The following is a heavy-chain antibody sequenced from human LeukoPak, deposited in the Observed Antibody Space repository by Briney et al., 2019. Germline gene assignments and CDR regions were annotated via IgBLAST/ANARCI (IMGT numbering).Heavy chain of an antibody. J-gene: IGHJ1*01. Sequence: GGSLRLSCAASGFTFSSYAMSWVREAPGKGLEWVSAISGSGGSTYYADSVKGRFTISRDNSKNTLYLRMNSLRAEDTAVYYCAKAIAVAGLEYFQHWGQGTLVTVSS. CDR2: ISGSGGST. CDR1: GFTFSSYA. CDR3: AKAIAVAGLEYFQH. V-gene: IGHV3-23*01. D-gene: IGHD6-19*01.